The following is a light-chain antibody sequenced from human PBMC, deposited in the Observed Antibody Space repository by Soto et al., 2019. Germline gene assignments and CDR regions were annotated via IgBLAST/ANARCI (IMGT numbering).Light chain of an antibody. CDR1: SSNIGAGYD. CDR2: GNS. V-gene: IGLV1-40*01. CDR3: QSYDSSLSGFYV. Sequence: QSVLTQPPSVSVAPGQRVTISCTGSSSNIGAGYDVHWYQQLPGTAPKLLIYGNSNRPSGVPDRLSGSKSGTSASLAITGLQAEDEADYYCQSYDSSLSGFYVFGSGTKLTVL. J-gene: IGLJ1*01.